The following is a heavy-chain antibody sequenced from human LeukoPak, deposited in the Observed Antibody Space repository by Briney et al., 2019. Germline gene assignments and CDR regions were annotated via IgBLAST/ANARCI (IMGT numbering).Heavy chain of an antibody. D-gene: IGHD3/OR15-3a*01. J-gene: IGHJ1*01. CDR2: IYYSGNT. CDR3: ARQTGSGLFILP. CDR1: GVSISSSNSY. V-gene: IGHV4-39*01. Sequence: SETLSLTCTVSGVSISSSNSYWGWIRQPPGKGLEWIGSIYYSGNTYYNASLKSQVSISIDTSKSQFSLRLTSVTAADTAVYYCARQTGSGLFILPGGQGTLVTVAS.